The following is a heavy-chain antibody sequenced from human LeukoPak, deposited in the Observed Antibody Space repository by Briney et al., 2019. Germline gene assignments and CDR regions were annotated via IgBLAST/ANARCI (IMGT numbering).Heavy chain of an antibody. D-gene: IGHD3-10*01. J-gene: IGHJ3*02. CDR3: ARQGNYGSGSYVRDAFDI. V-gene: IGHV3-30*03. Sequence: PGGSLRLSCAASGFTFSSYWMHWVRQAPGKGLEWVAVISYDGSNRYHADSVKGRFTISRDNSKNTLYLEMNSLRAEDTAVYYCARQGNYGSGSYVRDAFDIWGQGTMVTVSS. CDR1: GFTFSSYW. CDR2: ISYDGSNR.